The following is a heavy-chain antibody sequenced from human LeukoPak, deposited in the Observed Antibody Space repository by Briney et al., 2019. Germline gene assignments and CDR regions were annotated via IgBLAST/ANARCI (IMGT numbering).Heavy chain of an antibody. CDR2: ISSNGGST. Sequence: GGSLGLSCAASGFTFSSYAMHWVRQAPGKGLEYVSAISSNGGSTYYANSVKGRFIISRDNPKNTLYLQMGSLRAEDMAVYYCASIVVVTARDVFDIWGQGTMVTVSS. CDR3: ASIVVVTARDVFDI. D-gene: IGHD2-21*02. J-gene: IGHJ3*02. V-gene: IGHV3-64*01. CDR1: GFTFSSYA.